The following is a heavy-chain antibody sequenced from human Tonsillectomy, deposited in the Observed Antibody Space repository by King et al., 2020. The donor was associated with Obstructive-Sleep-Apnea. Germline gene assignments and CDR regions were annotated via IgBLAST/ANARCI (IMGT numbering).Heavy chain of an antibody. Sequence: QLVQSGAEVKKPGSSVKVSCKASGGTFSSYAISWVRQAPGQGLEWMGRIIPSLSIVKYAQKFQGRVTITADKSTSTAYMELSSLRSEDTAVYYCAREMIVVHGLDVWGQGTAVTVYS. D-gene: IGHD3-22*01. CDR1: GGTFSSYA. CDR2: IIPSLSIV. J-gene: IGHJ6*02. V-gene: IGHV1-69*09. CDR3: AREMIVVHGLDV.